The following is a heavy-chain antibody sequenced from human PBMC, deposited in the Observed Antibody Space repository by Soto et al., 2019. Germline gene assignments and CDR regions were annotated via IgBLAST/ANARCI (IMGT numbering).Heavy chain of an antibody. CDR3: ARGWGLVS. Sequence: QMEQSGAEVRKPGSSVKVCCKPSGGSLTSYPMAWVRQAPGQGFEWMGGIIPIHGTTEYAQKFQGRVTITADESTNRATLELTGLTSEDTAVYYCARGWGLVSWGQGTLVTVSS. CDR2: IIPIHGTT. J-gene: IGHJ4*02. V-gene: IGHV1-69*01. CDR1: GGSLTSYP. D-gene: IGHD3-16*01.